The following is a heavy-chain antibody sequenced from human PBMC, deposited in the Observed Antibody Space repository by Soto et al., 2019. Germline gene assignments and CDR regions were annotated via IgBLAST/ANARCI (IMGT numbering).Heavy chain of an antibody. D-gene: IGHD4-17*01. J-gene: IGHJ4*02. CDR2: IYSGGST. CDR3: ARDYGDYVGFAY. V-gene: IGHV3-66*01. CDR1: GFTVSSNY. Sequence: GGSLRLSCAASGFTVSSNYMSWVRQAPGKGLEWVSVIYSGGSTYYADSVKGRFTISRDNSKNTLYLQMNSLRAEDTAVYYCARDYGDYVGFAYWGQGTLVTVSS.